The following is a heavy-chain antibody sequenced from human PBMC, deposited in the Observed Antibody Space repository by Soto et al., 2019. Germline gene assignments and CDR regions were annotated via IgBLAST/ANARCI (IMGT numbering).Heavy chain of an antibody. CDR2: IYPGDSDT. J-gene: IGHJ5*02. D-gene: IGHD3-22*01. CDR3: ARQAYYYDSSGYWSWFDP. Sequence: PGESLKISCKGSGYSFTSYWIGWVRQMPGKGLEWMGIIYPGDSDTRYSPSFQGQVTISADKSISTAYLQWSSLKASDTAMYYCARQAYYYDSSGYWSWFDPWGRGTLVTVSS. CDR1: GYSFTSYW. V-gene: IGHV5-51*01.